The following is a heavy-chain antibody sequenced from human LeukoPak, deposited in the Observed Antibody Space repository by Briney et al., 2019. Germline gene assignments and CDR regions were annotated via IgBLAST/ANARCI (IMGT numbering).Heavy chain of an antibody. CDR1: GFTFSDYG. D-gene: IGHD6-13*01. CDR2: ISHNGSSQ. V-gene: IGHV3-30*18. CDR3: AKDGPLPYTSTSFGRHFLEY. Sequence: GRSLRLSCAASGFTFSDYGMHWARLAPGKGLEWVAHISHNGSSQNYADSVQGRFTISRDNSKNTVDLQMNSLRAEDTAVYYCAKDGPLPYTSTSFGRHFLEYWGQGTLVTVSS. J-gene: IGHJ4*02.